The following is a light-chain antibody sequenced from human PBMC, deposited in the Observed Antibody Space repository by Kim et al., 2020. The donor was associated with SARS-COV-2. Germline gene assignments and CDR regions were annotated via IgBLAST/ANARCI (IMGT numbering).Light chain of an antibody. J-gene: IGLJ3*02. V-gene: IGLV2-14*03. CDR2: DVS. CDR1: SSDVGGYNY. CDR3: SSYTSSSTWV. Sequence: QSALTQPASVSGSPGQSITISCTGTSSDVGGYNYFSCYQQHPGKAHKLMIYDVSNRPSGVSNRFSGSKSGNTASLTISGLQAEDEADYYCSSYTSSSTWVFGGGTKLTVL.